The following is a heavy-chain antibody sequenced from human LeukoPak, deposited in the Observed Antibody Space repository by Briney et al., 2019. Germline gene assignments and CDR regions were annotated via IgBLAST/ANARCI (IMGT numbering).Heavy chain of an antibody. CDR1: GYTFTDYY. V-gene: IGHV1-2*02. CDR2: INPNSGGR. CDR3: AVTTVTTDDY. D-gene: IGHD4-17*01. J-gene: IGHJ4*02. Sequence: ASVKVSCKASGYTFTDYYMHWVRQAPGQGLEWMGWINPNSGGRNYAQTFQGRVTMTRDTSISTACMELSRLRSDDTAVYYCAVTTVTTDDYWGQGTLVTVSS.